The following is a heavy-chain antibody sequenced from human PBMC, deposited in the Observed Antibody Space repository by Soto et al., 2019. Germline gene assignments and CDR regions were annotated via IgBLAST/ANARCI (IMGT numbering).Heavy chain of an antibody. CDR3: GRDLSGTGLDI. V-gene: IGHV4-4*07. Sequence: QLQLHESGPGLVKPSETLSLTCNVSGDSIGRFYWSWIRQSAGKGLEWIGRVYSTGGVTYNPALKGRVTISLDRSNNHASLEMNSVTAADTAVYFCGRDLSGTGLDIWGRGTRVSVSS. CDR2: VYSTGGV. J-gene: IGHJ6*02. CDR1: GDSIGRFY. D-gene: IGHD1-26*01.